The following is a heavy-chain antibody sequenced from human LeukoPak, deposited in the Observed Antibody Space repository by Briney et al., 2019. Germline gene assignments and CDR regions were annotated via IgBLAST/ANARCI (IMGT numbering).Heavy chain of an antibody. V-gene: IGHV3-30*02. J-gene: IGHJ3*02. CDR3: ARGPPPRGYGGRAFDI. D-gene: IGHD3-10*01. Sequence: PGGSLRLSCAASGFTFSSYGMHWVRQAPGKGLEWVAFIRYDGSNKYYADSVKGRFTISRDNSKNTLYLQMNSLRAEDTAVYYCARGPPPRGYGGRAFDIWGQGTMVTVSS. CDR1: GFTFSSYG. CDR2: IRYDGSNK.